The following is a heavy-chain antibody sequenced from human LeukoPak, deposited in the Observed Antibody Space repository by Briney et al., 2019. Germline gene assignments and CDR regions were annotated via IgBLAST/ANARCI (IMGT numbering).Heavy chain of an antibody. CDR2: ISGSGGRI. V-gene: IGHV3-23*01. CDR3: AKARRYCGGDCYLFDY. D-gene: IGHD2-21*02. J-gene: IGHJ4*02. Sequence: GGSLRLSCAASGFTFSNYGMNWVRQAPGKGLEWVSGISGSGGRIYYADSVKGRFTISRDNSKNTLYLQMNSLRAEDTAVYYCAKARRYCGGDCYLFDYWGQGTLVTVSS. CDR1: GFTFSNYG.